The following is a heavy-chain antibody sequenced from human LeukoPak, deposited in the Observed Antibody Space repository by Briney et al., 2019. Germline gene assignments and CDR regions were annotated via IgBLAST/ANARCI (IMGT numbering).Heavy chain of an antibody. CDR3: ARARSDYGDYVFDY. V-gene: IGHV4-34*01. D-gene: IGHD4-17*01. CDR2: INHSGST. Sequence: PSETLSLTCAVYGGSFSGYYWSWIRQPPGKGLEWIGEINHSGSTNYNPSLKSRVTISVDTSKNQFSLRLSSVTAADTAVYYCARARSDYGDYVFDYWGQGTLVTVSS. J-gene: IGHJ4*02. CDR1: GGSFSGYY.